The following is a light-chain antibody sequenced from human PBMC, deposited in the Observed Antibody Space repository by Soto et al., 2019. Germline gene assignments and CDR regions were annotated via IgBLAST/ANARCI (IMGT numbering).Light chain of an antibody. CDR2: EAS. Sequence: DIQMTQSPSTLSVSVGGRVTITCRASQSITNWLAWYQQKPGKAPKLLIYEASTLESGVPSRFSGSGSGTEFPLTISSLQAADFATYYCQQYKSGWTFGQGTKVEIK. CDR3: QQYKSGWT. J-gene: IGKJ1*01. CDR1: QSITNW. V-gene: IGKV1-5*03.